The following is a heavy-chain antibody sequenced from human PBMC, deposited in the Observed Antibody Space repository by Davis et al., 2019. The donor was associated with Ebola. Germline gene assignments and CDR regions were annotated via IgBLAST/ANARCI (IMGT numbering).Heavy chain of an antibody. CDR3: ATGDFYDSSALGYYHS. Sequence: GESLKISCAASGFTFSMYSMNWVRQAPGKGLEWVSSISSSSSYIYYADSVKGRFTISRDNPKNTLYLQMNSLRAEDTAVYYCATGDFYDSSALGYYHSWGQGTLVTISA. V-gene: IGHV3-21*04. CDR1: GFTFSMYS. J-gene: IGHJ4*02. D-gene: IGHD3-22*01. CDR2: ISSSSSYI.